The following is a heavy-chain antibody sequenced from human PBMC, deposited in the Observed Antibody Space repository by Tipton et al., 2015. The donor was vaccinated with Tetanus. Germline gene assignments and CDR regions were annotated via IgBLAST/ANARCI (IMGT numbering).Heavy chain of an antibody. V-gene: IGHV3-53*01. CDR1: GFTDSSKY. J-gene: IGHJ6*02. CDR2: IYSGGST. D-gene: IGHD3-10*01. Sequence: SLRLSCAAYGFTDSSKYMSWVRQAQRKGLEWVSVIYSGGSTYYADSVKGRFTISRDNSKNTLYLQMNSLRAEDTAVYYCAKTMVRGVIIKHGMDVWGQGTTVTVSS. CDR3: AKTMVRGVIIKHGMDV.